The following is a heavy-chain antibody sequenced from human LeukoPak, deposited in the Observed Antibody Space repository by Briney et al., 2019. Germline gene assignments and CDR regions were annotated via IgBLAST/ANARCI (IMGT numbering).Heavy chain of an antibody. J-gene: IGHJ6*03. CDR2: IYTSGST. D-gene: IGHD6-13*01. V-gene: IGHV4-4*07. Sequence: NSSETLSLTCTVSGGSISSYYWSWIRQPAGKGLEWIGRIYTSGSTNYNPSLKSRVTISVDTSKNQFSLKLSSVTAADTAVYYCARDNGIAGEDYYYYYYMDVWGKGTTVTISS. CDR1: GGSISSYY. CDR3: ARDNGIAGEDYYYYYYMDV.